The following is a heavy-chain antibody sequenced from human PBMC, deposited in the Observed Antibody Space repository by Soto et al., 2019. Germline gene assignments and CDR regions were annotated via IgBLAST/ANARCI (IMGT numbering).Heavy chain of an antibody. V-gene: IGHV3-64*01. Sequence: GSLRLSCVASGFTFSTYIMHWVRQAPGKGLQYVSAITSDGDRTYYTNSVKGRFTISRDNSKNTLYLQMGSLRGEDMAVYYCARVYSSWYDYWGQGTPVTVSS. J-gene: IGHJ4*02. CDR1: GFTFSTYI. CDR3: ARVYSSWYDY. CDR2: ITSDGDRT. D-gene: IGHD6-13*01.